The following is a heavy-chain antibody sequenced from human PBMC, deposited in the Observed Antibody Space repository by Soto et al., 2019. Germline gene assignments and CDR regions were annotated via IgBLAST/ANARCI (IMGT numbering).Heavy chain of an antibody. J-gene: IGHJ4*02. V-gene: IGHV4-39*01. Sequence: QLQLQESGPGLVKSSETLSLTCSVSGASVSSSHYWGWIRQPPGKGLEWIGSVSYSGSPYYSPSFKSRINISVDTSNNQFSLRVRSVTATDTAVYFCARHYNTGAFFDYGGQGKLVTVSS. CDR2: VSYSGSP. D-gene: IGHD1-20*01. CDR3: ARHYNTGAFFDY. CDR1: GASVSSSHY.